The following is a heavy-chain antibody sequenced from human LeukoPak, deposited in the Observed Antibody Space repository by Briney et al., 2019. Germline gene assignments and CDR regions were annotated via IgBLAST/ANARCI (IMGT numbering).Heavy chain of an antibody. J-gene: IGHJ4*02. D-gene: IGHD4-17*01. Sequence: ASVKVSCKVSGGTFSSYPISCVRQAPGQGLEWMGGIIPMFGTANYAQKFQGRFTITTDESTSTAYMELSSLRSEDTAIHYCMSGGGTTSAYWGQGTLVTVSS. V-gene: IGHV1-69*05. CDR3: MSGGGTTSAY. CDR1: GGTFSSYP. CDR2: IIPMFGTA.